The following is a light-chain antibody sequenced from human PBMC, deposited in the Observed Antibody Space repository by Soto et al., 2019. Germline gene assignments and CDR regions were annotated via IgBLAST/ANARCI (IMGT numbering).Light chain of an antibody. CDR2: GAS. V-gene: IGKV3-15*01. CDR1: QSISNN. Sequence: ELAMTQSPATLSVSPGETATLSCRASQSISNNLAWYQQKPGQAPRLLIYGASTRATGFPGRFSGSGSGLEFTLTISSLQSEDFAFYYCQQYNDWPKTFGQGTKVDIK. CDR3: QQYNDWPKT. J-gene: IGKJ1*01.